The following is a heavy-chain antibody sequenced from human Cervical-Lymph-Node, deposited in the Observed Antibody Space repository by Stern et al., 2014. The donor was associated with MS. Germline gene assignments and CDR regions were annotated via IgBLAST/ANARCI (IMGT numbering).Heavy chain of an antibody. Sequence: HLQESRPGLVKPSHTLSLTCTFSGGSIRSCYYYCSSIRQPPVKGLVWIGSIYYSGSTDYNPYLKSRLTISIDTSKNQFALKLTSLTAADTAVYYCASSPTTDYDFPRGWFDPWGQGTLVTVSS. D-gene: IGHD3-3*01. CDR2: IYYSGST. CDR3: ASSPTTDYDFPRGWFDP. V-gene: IGHV4-30-4*01. J-gene: IGHJ5*02. CDR1: GGSIRSCYYY.